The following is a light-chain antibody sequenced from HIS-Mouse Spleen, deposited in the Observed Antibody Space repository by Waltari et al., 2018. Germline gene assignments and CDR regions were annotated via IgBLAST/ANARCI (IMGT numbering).Light chain of an antibody. CDR2: EDS. Sequence: SYELTQPPSVSVSPGQTARITCPGAALPKQYAYWYQQKSGQAPVLVIDEDSKRPSGIPERFSGSSSGTMATLTISGAQVEDEADYYCYSTDSSGNHRVFGGGTKLTVL. V-gene: IGLV3-10*01. CDR3: YSTDSSGNHRV. CDR1: ALPKQY. J-gene: IGLJ2*01.